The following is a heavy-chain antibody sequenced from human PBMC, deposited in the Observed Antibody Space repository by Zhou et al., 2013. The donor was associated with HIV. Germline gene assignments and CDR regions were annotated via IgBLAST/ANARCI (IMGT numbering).Heavy chain of an antibody. D-gene: IGHD3-10*01. CDR1: GGTFSNFA. V-gene: IGHV1-69*05. CDR3: ARDRRGHSGSHLYYSPYCDY. CDR2: ILPMLGAA. J-gene: IGHJ4*02. Sequence: QVQLVQSGAEVMQPGSSVKVSCKASGGTFSNFAVSWVRQAPGQGLEWVGGILPMLGAATYAQKFQGRVTISTDESTTTSYMELRSLRSEDTAVYFCARDRRGHSGSHLYYSPYCDYWGQGTLVTVSS.